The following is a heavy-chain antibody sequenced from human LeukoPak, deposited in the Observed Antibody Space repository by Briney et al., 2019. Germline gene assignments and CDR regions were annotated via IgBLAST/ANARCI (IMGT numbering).Heavy chain of an antibody. Sequence: ASVKVSSKASGYTFTSYGISWVRQAPGQGLEWMGWISAYNGNTNYAQKLQGRVTMTTDTSTSTAYMELRSLRPDDTAVYYCARRNPDGWFGDWGQGTLVTVSS. J-gene: IGHJ4*02. V-gene: IGHV1-18*01. CDR2: ISAYNGNT. CDR1: GYTFTSYG. D-gene: IGHD3-10*01. CDR3: ARRNPDGWFGD.